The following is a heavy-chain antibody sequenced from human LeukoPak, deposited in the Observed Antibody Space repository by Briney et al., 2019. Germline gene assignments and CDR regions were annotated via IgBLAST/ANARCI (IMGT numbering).Heavy chain of an antibody. D-gene: IGHD3-9*01. CDR2: INSDGSST. Sequence: GGSLRLSCAASGFTFSSYWMHWVRQAPGKGLVWVSRINSDGSSTNYADSVKGRFTISRDNAKNTLYLQMNSLRAEDTAVYYCARDSLSAYDILTGYYIGLRGVFDYWGQGTLVTVSS. CDR3: ARDSLSAYDILTGYYIGLRGVFDY. J-gene: IGHJ4*02. CDR1: GFTFSSYW. V-gene: IGHV3-74*01.